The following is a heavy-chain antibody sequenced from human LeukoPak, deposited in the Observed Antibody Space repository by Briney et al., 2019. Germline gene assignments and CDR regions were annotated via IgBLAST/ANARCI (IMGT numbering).Heavy chain of an antibody. V-gene: IGHV2-5*01. D-gene: IGHD4-23*01. CDR3: AHATNSHFDY. CDR2: LFWYVDS. J-gene: IGHJ4*02. Sequence: SGPTLVNPTQTLTLTCTFSGFSLNTTTLGVGWIRHPPGTALEWLALLFWYVDSRLSPSLESCLTTTNVPSKNQRVVDTAELNPVDTATYYCAHATNSHFDYWGQGTLVTVSS. CDR1: GFSLNTTTLG.